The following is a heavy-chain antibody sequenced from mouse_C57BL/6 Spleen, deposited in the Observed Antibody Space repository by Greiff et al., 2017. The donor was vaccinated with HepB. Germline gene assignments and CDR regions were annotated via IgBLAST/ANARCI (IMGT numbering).Heavy chain of an antibody. CDR2: IYPGSGST. J-gene: IGHJ2*01. V-gene: IGHV1-55*01. CDR1: GYTFTSYW. CDR3: ASMITPFNFDY. Sequence: QVQLQQPGAELVKPGASVKMSCKASGYTFTSYWITWVKQRPGQGLEWIGDIYPGSGSTNYNEKFKSKATLTVDTSTSTAYMQLSSLTSEDSSVFYCASMITPFNFDYWGQGTTLTVSS. D-gene: IGHD2-4*01.